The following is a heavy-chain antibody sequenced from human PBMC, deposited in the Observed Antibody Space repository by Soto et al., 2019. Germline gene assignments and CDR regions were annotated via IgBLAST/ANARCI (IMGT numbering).Heavy chain of an antibody. CDR1: GGSFSGYY. J-gene: IGHJ4*02. V-gene: IGHV4-34*01. D-gene: IGHD6-13*01. Sequence: PSETLSLTCAVYGGSFSGYYWSWIRQPPGKGLEWIGEINHSGSTNYNPSLKSRVTISVDTSKNQFSLKLSSVTAADTAVYYCARILAAAGEDRDYWGQGTLVTAPQ. CDR2: INHSGST. CDR3: ARILAAAGEDRDY.